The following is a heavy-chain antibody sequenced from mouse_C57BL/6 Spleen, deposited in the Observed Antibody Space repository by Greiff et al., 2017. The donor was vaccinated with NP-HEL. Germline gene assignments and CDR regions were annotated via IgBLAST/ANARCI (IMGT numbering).Heavy chain of an antibody. D-gene: IGHD2-1*01. J-gene: IGHJ2*01. CDR2: IRNKANGYTT. CDR3: TRSDGNYVYYFDY. Sequence: EVKLVESGGGLVQPGGSLSLSCAASGFTFTDYYMSWVRQPPGKALEWLGFIRNKANGYTTEYSASVKGRFTISRDNSQSILYLQMNALRAEDSATYYCTRSDGNYVYYFDYWGQGTTLTVSS. V-gene: IGHV7-3*01. CDR1: GFTFTDYY.